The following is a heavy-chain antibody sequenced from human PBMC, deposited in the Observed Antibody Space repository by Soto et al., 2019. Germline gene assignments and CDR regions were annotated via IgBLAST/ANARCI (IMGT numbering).Heavy chain of an antibody. J-gene: IGHJ4*02. V-gene: IGHV2-5*02. CDR3: AHIVVACLGYYFDY. Sequence: QITLKESGPTLVKPTQTLTLTCTFSGFSLSSTRMAVGWIRQPPGKALEWLALIYWDDDKRYSPFLKSRLTIPTDTSKAQVVLTLSNMDPVDTARYYCAHIVVACLGYYFDYWGQGTLVTVSS. D-gene: IGHD5-12*01. CDR1: GFSLSSTRMA. CDR2: IYWDDDK.